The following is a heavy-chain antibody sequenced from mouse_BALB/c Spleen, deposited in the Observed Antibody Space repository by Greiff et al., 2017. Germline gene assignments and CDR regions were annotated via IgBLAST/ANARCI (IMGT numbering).Heavy chain of an antibody. D-gene: IGHD1-1*01. J-gene: IGHJ1*01. Sequence: VQLKQPGAELVKPGASVKLSCKASGYTFTSYWMHWVKQRPGQGLEWIGAIYPGNSDTSYNQKFMGKAKLTAVTSTSTAYMELSSLTNEDSAVYYCTREGGLLRTYWYFDVWGAGTTVSVSA. CDR2: IYPGNSDT. CDR1: GYTFTSYW. V-gene: IGHV1-5*01. CDR3: TREGGLLRTYWYFDV.